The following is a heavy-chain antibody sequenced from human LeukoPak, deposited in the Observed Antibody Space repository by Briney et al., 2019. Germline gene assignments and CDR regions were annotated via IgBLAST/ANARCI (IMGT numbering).Heavy chain of an antibody. D-gene: IGHD2-15*01. CDR3: ARALAYCSGGSCTRGYNWFDP. Sequence: GSLRLSCAASGFTFSSYAMSWVRQPPGKGLEWIGSIYYGGSTYYNPSLKSRVTISVDTSMNQFSLKLSFVTTADTAVYYCARALAYCSGGSCTRGYNWFDPWGQGTLVTVPS. CDR2: IYYGGST. J-gene: IGHJ5*02. CDR1: GFTFSSYA. V-gene: IGHV4-39*01.